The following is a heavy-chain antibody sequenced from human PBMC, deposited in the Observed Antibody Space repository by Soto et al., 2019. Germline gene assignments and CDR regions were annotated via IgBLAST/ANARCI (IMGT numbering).Heavy chain of an antibody. CDR3: ARESEDLTSNFDY. J-gene: IGHJ4*02. Sequence: EVQLVESGGGLVKPGGSLRLSCAASGFTFTRYSMNWVRQAPGKGLEWVSSISSTTHYIYYADSMRGRFTISRDNAKNAVYLEMNILRAEDTAVYYCARESEDLTSNFDYWGQGTLVTVSS. V-gene: IGHV3-21*06. CDR1: GFTFTRYS. CDR2: ISSTTHYI.